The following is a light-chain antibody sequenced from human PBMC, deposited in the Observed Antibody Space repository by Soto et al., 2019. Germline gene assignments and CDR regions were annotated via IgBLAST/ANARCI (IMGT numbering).Light chain of an antibody. Sequence: QSALTQPASVSGSPGQSITISCTGTSSDIGNYNLVSWFQQHPGKAPKLFIYEVNRRPSGVSDRLSGSKSANTASLAINGLQPEDEADYYCAAWDDSLNGWVFGGGTKLTVL. CDR2: EVN. J-gene: IGLJ3*02. CDR1: SSDIGNYNL. CDR3: AAWDDSLNGWV. V-gene: IGLV2-14*02.